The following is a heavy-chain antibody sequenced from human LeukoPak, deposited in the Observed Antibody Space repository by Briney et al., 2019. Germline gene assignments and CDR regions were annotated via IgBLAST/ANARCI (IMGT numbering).Heavy chain of an antibody. CDR2: ISYDGSNK. CDR1: GFSFSSYA. V-gene: IGHV3-30*09. CDR3: ARDLSADIVVVPAAMGVDY. Sequence: GGSLRLSCAASGFSFSSYAMHWVRQAPGKGLGWVAVISYDGSNKYYADSVEGRFAISRDNSKNTLYLQMNSLSAEDAAVYYCARDLSADIVVVPAAMGVDYWGQGTLVTVSS. J-gene: IGHJ4*02. D-gene: IGHD2-2*01.